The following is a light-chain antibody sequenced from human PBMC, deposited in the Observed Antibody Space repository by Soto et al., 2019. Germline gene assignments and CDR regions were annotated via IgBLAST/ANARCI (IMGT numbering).Light chain of an antibody. CDR3: QQYNSWPIT. CDR2: SAS. V-gene: IGKV1-27*01. Sequence: DIQLTQSPSSLSASVGDRVTITCRVSQGISSYLNWYRQKPGKVPKLLIYSASNLQSGVPSRFTGSGSGTEFTLTISGLQSEDFAVYYCQQYNSWPITFGQGTRLEIK. J-gene: IGKJ5*01. CDR1: QGISSY.